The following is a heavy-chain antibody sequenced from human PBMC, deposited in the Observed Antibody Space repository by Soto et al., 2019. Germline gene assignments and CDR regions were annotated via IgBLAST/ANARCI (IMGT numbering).Heavy chain of an antibody. V-gene: IGHV4-34*01. D-gene: IGHD2-15*01. J-gene: IGHJ4*02. CDR3: ARAAPRYCRGGSCYSVRDY. CDR2: INHSGST. Sequence: SETLALTCAVYGGSFSGYYWRWIRQPPGKGLEWIGEINHSGSTNYNPSLKSRVTISVDTSKNQFSLKLSSVTAADTAVYYCARAAPRYCRGGSCYSVRDYWGQGTLVTVSS. CDR1: GGSFSGYY.